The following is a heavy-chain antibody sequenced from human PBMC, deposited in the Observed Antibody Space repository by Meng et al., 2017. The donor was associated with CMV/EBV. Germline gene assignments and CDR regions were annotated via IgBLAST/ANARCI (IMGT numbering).Heavy chain of an antibody. Sequence: NPLKESGPTLETPTQALSLTCPFSGFSLSTSGVGVGWIRQPPGKALEWLALIYWDDDKRYSPSLKSRLTITKDTSKNQVVLTMTNMDPVDTATYYCAHGVEGRGSNWVDPWGQGTLVTVSS. CDR2: IYWDDDK. CDR1: GFSLSTSGVG. J-gene: IGHJ5*02. D-gene: IGHD2-15*01. CDR3: AHGVEGRGSNWVDP. V-gene: IGHV2-5*02.